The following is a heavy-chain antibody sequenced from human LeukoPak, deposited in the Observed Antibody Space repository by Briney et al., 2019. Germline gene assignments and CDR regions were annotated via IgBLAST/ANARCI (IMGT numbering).Heavy chain of an antibody. CDR3: ARVIPSSSWYNTLPYYMDV. J-gene: IGHJ6*03. V-gene: IGHV4-59*08. CDR2: IYYSGST. D-gene: IGHD6-13*01. CDR1: GGSISSYY. Sequence: PSETLSLTCTVSGGSISSYYWSWIRQPPGKGLEWIGYIYYSGSTYYNPSLKSRVTISVDTSKNQFSLKLSSVTAADTAVYYCARVIPSSSWYNTLPYYMDVWGKGTTVTVSS.